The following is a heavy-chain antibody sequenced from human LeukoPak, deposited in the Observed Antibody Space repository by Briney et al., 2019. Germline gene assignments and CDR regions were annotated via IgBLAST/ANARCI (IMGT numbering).Heavy chain of an antibody. V-gene: IGHV3-7*01. D-gene: IGHD3-22*01. CDR2: IKQDGSEK. Sequence: GGSLRLSCAASRFTFSSYWMSWVRQAPGKGLEWVANIKQDGSEKYYVDSVKGRFTISRDNAKNSLYLQMNSLRAEDTAVYYCARGLKSITMIVVVITTSHAFDIWGQGTMVTVSS. J-gene: IGHJ3*02. CDR3: ARGLKSITMIVVVITTSHAFDI. CDR1: RFTFSSYW.